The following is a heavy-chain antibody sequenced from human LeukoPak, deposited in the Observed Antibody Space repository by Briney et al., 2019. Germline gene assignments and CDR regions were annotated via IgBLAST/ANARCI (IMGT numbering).Heavy chain of an antibody. Sequence: ASVKVSCKASGYTFISYYIYWMRQAHGHGLDWMGIINPSGGRTNYAHKFQGRVTMTRDMSTSTVYMELSSLRSEDTAVYYCARGAHVRMYDSNHNCFDPWGQGTLVTVSS. D-gene: IGHD3-22*01. J-gene: IGHJ5*02. CDR3: ARGAHVRMYDSNHNCFDP. V-gene: IGHV1-46*01. CDR2: INPSGGRT. CDR1: GYTFISYY.